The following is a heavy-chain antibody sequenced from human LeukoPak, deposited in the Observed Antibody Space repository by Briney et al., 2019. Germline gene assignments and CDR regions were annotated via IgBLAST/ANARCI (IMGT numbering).Heavy chain of an antibody. Sequence: PGGSLRLSCAASGXTLSSYAVSWVRHAPGEGLECVLSISVSGGTYSADYVKGRLTISRDNSKNTLYLQMHSLRAEDTALYYCAKREVGPTRGYYFDYWGQGTLVTVSS. CDR2: ISVSGGT. V-gene: IGHV3-23*01. CDR3: AKREVGPTRGYYFDY. CDR1: GXTLSSYA. D-gene: IGHD1-26*01. J-gene: IGHJ4*02.